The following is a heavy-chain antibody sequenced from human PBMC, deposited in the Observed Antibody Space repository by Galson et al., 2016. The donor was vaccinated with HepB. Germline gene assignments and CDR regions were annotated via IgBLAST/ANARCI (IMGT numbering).Heavy chain of an antibody. CDR2: ISTSNGNT. D-gene: IGHD3-3*01. CDR1: GYTFTTYG. Sequence: SVKVSCKASGYTFTTYGITWVRQAPGQGLEWMGWISTSNGNTVYAEKVQGRVTMTKDTSANTAYMELRSLRSDDTAVYYCASGLGFWSGFTYHYYGVDVWGQGTTITVSS. J-gene: IGHJ6*02. CDR3: ASGLGFWSGFTYHYYGVDV. V-gene: IGHV1-18*04.